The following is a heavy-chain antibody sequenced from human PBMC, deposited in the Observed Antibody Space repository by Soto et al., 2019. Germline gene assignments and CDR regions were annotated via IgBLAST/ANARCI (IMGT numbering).Heavy chain of an antibody. V-gene: IGHV4-4*07. Sequence: PSETLSLTCTVSGGSMRSYYWTWIRQPAGKGLEWIGRIRSSGSTNHNPSLKSRVTMSVDTSRNQFSLELSSVTAADTAVYYCARGRPIDYWGQGTLVTVSS. CDR1: GGSMRSYY. J-gene: IGHJ4*02. CDR2: IRSSGST. CDR3: ARGRPIDY.